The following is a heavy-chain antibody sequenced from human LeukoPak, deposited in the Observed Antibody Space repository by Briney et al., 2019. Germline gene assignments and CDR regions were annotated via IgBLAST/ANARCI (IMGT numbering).Heavy chain of an antibody. J-gene: IGHJ6*02. CDR2: IYHSGST. D-gene: IGHD2-2*01. CDR3: ARHSDCSSTSCPTYYYYYYGMDV. Sequence: SETLSLTCDVSGGSISSSNWWSWVRQPPGKGLEWIGEIYHSGSTNYNPSLKSRVTISVDKSKNQFSLKLSSVTAADTAVYYCARHSDCSSTSCPTYYYYYYGMDVWGQGTTVTVSS. V-gene: IGHV4-4*02. CDR1: GGSISSSNW.